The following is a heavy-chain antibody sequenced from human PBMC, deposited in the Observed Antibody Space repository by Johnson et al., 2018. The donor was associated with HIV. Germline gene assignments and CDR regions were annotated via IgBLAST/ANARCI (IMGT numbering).Heavy chain of an antibody. V-gene: IGHV3-11*04. J-gene: IGHJ3*02. CDR3: ASPAAGNGGAFDI. CDR2: ISSRGSSI. Sequence: QVQLVESGGGLVQPGGSLRLSCAASGFTFSDYYMSWIRQAPGKGLEWVSYISSRGSSIYYADSVKGRFTISRDNAKNSLYLQMNRRRAEDTAVYYWASPAAGNGGAFDIWGQGTMVTVSS. CDR1: GFTFSDYY. D-gene: IGHD1-1*01.